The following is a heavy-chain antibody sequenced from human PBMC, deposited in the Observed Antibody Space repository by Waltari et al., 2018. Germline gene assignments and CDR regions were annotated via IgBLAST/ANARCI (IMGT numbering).Heavy chain of an antibody. J-gene: IGHJ4*02. Sequence: QVQLVQSGAEVKKPGASVKVSCKASGYTFTSYAMHWVRLAPGQRLEWMGWINAGNGNTKYSQKFQGRVTITRDTSASTAYMELSSLRSEDTAVYYCARDPLGPRAPDPLFDYWGQGTLVTVSS. CDR2: INAGNGNT. CDR3: ARDPLGPRAPDPLFDY. CDR1: GYTFTSYA. D-gene: IGHD1-26*01. V-gene: IGHV1-3*01.